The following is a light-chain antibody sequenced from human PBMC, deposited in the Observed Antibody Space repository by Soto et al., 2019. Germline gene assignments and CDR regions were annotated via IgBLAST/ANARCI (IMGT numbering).Light chain of an antibody. J-gene: IGKJ1*01. CDR2: DAS. CDR3: QQYGDRLRT. CDR1: QGVRSSY. V-gene: IGKV3-20*01. Sequence: IVMPQSPGTLSLSQGERATLSCRASQGVRSSYLAWYQQKPGQAPRLLIFDASIRVPTTPARFSGSVSGTEFTLTISSLESEDFAVYFCQQYGDRLRTFGQGTKVDIK.